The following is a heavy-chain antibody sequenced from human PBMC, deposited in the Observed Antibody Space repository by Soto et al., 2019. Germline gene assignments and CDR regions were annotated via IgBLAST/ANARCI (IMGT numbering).Heavy chain of an antibody. V-gene: IGHV3-43*02. J-gene: IGHJ4*02. CDR2: ISGDGGST. CDR1: GFTFDDYA. D-gene: IGHD5-12*01. CDR3: AKGRWLQPVDY. Sequence: GGSLRLSCVASGFTFDDYAMHWVRQAPGKGLEWVSLISGDGGSTYYADSVKGRFTISRDNSKNSLYLQMNSLRTEDTALYSCAKGRWLQPVDYWGQGTLVTVSS.